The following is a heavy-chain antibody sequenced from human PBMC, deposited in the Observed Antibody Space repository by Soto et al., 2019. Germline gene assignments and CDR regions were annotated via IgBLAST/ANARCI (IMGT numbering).Heavy chain of an antibody. D-gene: IGHD2-21*01. CDR1: GGSISSSSYY. CDR3: ARRHPGVRPGAFDI. Sequence: QLQLQESGPGLVKPSETLSLTCTVSGGSISSSSYYWGWIRQPPGKGLEWIGSIYYSGSTYYNPSLETRVTISVDTSKNQFSLKLSSVTAADTAVYYCARRHPGVRPGAFDIWGQGTMVTVSS. V-gene: IGHV4-39*01. J-gene: IGHJ3*02. CDR2: IYYSGST.